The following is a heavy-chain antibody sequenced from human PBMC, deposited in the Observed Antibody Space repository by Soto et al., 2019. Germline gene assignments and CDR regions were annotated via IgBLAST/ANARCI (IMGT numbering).Heavy chain of an antibody. Sequence: ASVKVSCKASGYTFSSYYMNWVRQAPGQGLEWLGIINPSGGYTDYAQKFQDRVTMTGNTSITTAYMELSSLRSEDTAVYYCVRGRVMITFGVVIVIDYWGQGSPVTVSS. J-gene: IGHJ4*02. CDR3: VRGRVMITFGVVIVIDY. D-gene: IGHD3-16*02. CDR1: GYTFSSYY. V-gene: IGHV1-8*02. CDR2: INPSGGYT.